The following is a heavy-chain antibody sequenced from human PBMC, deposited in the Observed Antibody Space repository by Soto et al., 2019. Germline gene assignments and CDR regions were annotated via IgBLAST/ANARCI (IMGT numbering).Heavy chain of an antibody. Sequence: SETLSLTFSVSGASVSSGSFYWSWIRQPPGKGLEWIGFIYNNETFNYNPSLKSRVTLSVDTSKHQFSLELSSVTAADTAVYYCARVPLRYSSSHNFDSWGQGALVTV. CDR2: IYNNETF. J-gene: IGHJ4*02. D-gene: IGHD6-19*01. CDR1: GASVSSGSFY. CDR3: ARVPLRYSSSHNFDS. V-gene: IGHV4-61*01.